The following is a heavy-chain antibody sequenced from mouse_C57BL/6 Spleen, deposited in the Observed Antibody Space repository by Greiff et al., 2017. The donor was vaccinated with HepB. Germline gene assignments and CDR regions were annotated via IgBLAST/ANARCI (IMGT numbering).Heavy chain of an antibody. J-gene: IGHJ2*01. CDR2: IYPGDGDT. CDR3: ARWATTVASPYFDY. CDR1: GYAFSSYW. D-gene: IGHD1-1*01. V-gene: IGHV1-80*01. Sequence: VKLVESGAELVKPGASVKISCKASGYAFSSYWMNWVKQRPGKGLEWIGQIYPGDGDTNYNGKFKGKATLTADKSSSTAYMQLSSLTSEDSAVYFCARWATTVASPYFDYWGQGTTLTVSS.